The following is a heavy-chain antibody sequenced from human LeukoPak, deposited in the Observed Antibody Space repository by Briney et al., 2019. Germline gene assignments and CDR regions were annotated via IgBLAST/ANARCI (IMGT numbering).Heavy chain of an antibody. CDR2: IIPIFGTA. V-gene: IGHV1-69*05. J-gene: IGHJ4*02. CDR1: GGTFSSYA. D-gene: IGHD3-16*02. CDR3: ARELVYDYVWGSYRTQLDY. Sequence: ASVKVSCKASGGTFSSYAISWVRQAPGQGLEWMGGIIPIFGTANYAQKFQGRVTITTDESTSTAYMELRSLRSEDTAVYYCARELVYDYVWGSYRTQLDYWGQGTLVTVSS.